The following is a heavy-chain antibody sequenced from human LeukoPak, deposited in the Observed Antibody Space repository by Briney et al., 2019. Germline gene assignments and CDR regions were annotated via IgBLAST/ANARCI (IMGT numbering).Heavy chain of an antibody. J-gene: IGHJ1*01. D-gene: IGHD3-22*01. CDR2: ISGSGGST. CDR1: GFPFSSYA. Sequence: GPLRLSCAASGFPFSSYAMSWVRQAPGKGLEWVSAISGSGGSTYYADSVKGRFTISRDNSKNTLYLQMNSLRAEDAAVYYCAKASYDSSGYYSPAEYFQHWGQGTLVTVSS. V-gene: IGHV3-23*01. CDR3: AKASYDSSGYYSPAEYFQH.